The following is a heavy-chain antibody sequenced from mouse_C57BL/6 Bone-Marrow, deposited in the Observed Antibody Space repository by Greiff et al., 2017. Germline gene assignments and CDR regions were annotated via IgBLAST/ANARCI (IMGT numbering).Heavy chain of an antibody. CDR2: SRNKANDYTT. Sequence: EVKLMESGGGLVQSGRSLRLSCATSGFTFSDFYMEWVRQAPGKGLEWIAASRNKANDYTTEYSASVKGRFIVSRDTSQSILYLQMNALRAEDTAIYYCARDAPYSNYWYFDVWGTGTTVTVSS. J-gene: IGHJ1*03. V-gene: IGHV7-1*01. CDR3: ARDAPYSNYWYFDV. CDR1: GFTFSDFY. D-gene: IGHD2-5*01.